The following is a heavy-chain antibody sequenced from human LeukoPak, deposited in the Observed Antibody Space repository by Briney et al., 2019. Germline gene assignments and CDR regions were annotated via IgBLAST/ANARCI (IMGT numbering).Heavy chain of an antibody. D-gene: IGHD6-13*01. CDR1: GFTFSNAW. CDR2: IKSKTDGGTT. V-gene: IGHV3-15*01. Sequence: GGSLRLSCAASGFTFSNAWMSWVRQAPGKGLEWVGRIKSKTDGGTTDYAAPVKGRFTISRDDSKNTLYLQMNSLRAEDTAVYYRARDLVELGEQQLDATDYGMDVWGQGTTVTVSS. CDR3: ARDLVELGEQQLDATDYGMDV. J-gene: IGHJ6*02.